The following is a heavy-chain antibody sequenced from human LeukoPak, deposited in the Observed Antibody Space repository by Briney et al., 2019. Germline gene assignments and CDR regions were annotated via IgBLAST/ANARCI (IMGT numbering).Heavy chain of an antibody. CDR3: ASGIAAAGTRYFQH. Sequence: GGSLRLSCAASGFTFSSYEMNWVRQAPGKGLEWVSYISSSSSTIYYADSVKGRFTISRDNAKNSLYLQMNSLRAEDTAVYYCASGIAAAGTRYFQHWGQGTLVTVSS. J-gene: IGHJ1*01. CDR2: ISSSSSTI. D-gene: IGHD6-13*01. CDR1: GFTFSSYE. V-gene: IGHV3-48*01.